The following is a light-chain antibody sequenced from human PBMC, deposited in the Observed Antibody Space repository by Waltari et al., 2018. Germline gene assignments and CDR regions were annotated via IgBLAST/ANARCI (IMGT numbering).Light chain of an antibody. Sequence: QSVLTQPPSASGTPGQRVTISCSGSRSNIGSNYVYWYQQPPGTAPKLLIYRTNQRPSGVPDRFSGSKSGTSASLAISGLRSEDEADYYCAAWDDSLSGRVFGGGTKVTVL. J-gene: IGLJ3*02. CDR3: AAWDDSLSGRV. CDR2: RTN. CDR1: RSNIGSNY. V-gene: IGLV1-47*01.